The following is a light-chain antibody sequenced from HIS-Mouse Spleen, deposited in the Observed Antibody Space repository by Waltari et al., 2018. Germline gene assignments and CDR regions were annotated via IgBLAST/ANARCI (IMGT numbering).Light chain of an antibody. J-gene: IGKJ1*01. CDR2: AAS. Sequence: DIQLTQSPSFLSASVGARVTITCRASQGSSSYLAWYQQKPGKAPKLLIYAASTLQSGVPSRFXGSGXRTEFTLTISSLQPEDFATXYCQQLNSYXPTFXQGTXVEIK. CDR1: QGSSSY. V-gene: IGKV1-9*01. CDR3: QQLNSYXPT.